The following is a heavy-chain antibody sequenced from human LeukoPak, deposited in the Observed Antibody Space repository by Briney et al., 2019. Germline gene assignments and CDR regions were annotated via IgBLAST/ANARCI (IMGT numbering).Heavy chain of an antibody. D-gene: IGHD2-15*01. CDR1: GFTFSSYA. CDR2: IYYSGST. V-gene: IGHV4-39*01. J-gene: IGHJ5*02. Sequence: GSLRLSCAASGFTFSSYAMSWVRQPPGKGLEWIGSIYYSGSTYYNPSLKSRVTISVDTSKNQFSLKLSSVTAADTAVYYCARGGAVVVAARYRWFDPWGQGTLVTVSS. CDR3: ARGGAVVVAARYRWFDP.